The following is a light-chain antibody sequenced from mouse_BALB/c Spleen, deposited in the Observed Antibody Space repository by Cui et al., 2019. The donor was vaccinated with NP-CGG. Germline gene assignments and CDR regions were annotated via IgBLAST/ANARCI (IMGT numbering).Light chain of an antibody. CDR3: ALWYSNHWV. J-gene: IGLJ1*01. CDR2: GTN. CDR1: TGAVTTSNY. Sequence: QAVVTQESALTTSPGETVTLTCRSSTGAVTTSNYANWIQEKPDHLFTGLIGGTNNRTPGVPARFSGSLIGDKAALTITGAQTDYEAIYFCALWYSNHWVFGGGTKLTVL. V-gene: IGLV1*01.